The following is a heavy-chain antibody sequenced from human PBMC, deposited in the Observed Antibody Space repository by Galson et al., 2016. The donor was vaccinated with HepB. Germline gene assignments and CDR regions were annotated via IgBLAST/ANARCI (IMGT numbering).Heavy chain of an antibody. CDR3: ARGYPKSAGGGNWFDP. CDR2: INHTGST. D-gene: IGHD6-13*01. Sequence: WIGEINHTGSTNYNQSLRSRVTISVDTSKKQFSLKLSSVTAADTAVYFCARGYPKSAGGGNWFDPWGQGTLVTVSS. V-gene: IGHV4-34*01. J-gene: IGHJ5*02.